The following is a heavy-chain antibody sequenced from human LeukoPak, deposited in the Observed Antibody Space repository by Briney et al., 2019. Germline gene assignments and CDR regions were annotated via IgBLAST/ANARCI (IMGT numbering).Heavy chain of an antibody. D-gene: IGHD3-22*01. V-gene: IGHV4-59*12. CDR1: GGSISSYY. CDR3: ARGRIAKIVVVHSFTYGMDV. CDR2: IYYSGST. Sequence: KPSETLSLTCTVSGGSISSYYWSWIRQPPGKGLEWIGYIYYSGSTNYNPSLKSRVTISVDTSKNQLSLELRSVTAADTAVYYCARGRIAKIVVVHSFTYGMDVWGQGTTVTVSS. J-gene: IGHJ6*02.